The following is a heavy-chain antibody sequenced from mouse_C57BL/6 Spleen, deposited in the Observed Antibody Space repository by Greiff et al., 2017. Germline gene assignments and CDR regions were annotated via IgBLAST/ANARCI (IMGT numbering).Heavy chain of an antibody. Sequence: VQLQQSGPELVKPGASVKIPCKASGYTFTDYNMDWVKQSPGKSLEWIGDINPNNGGTIYNQKFKGKATLTVDKSSSTAYMELRSLTSEDTAVYYCARRWLDDAMDYWGQGTSVTVSS. J-gene: IGHJ4*01. CDR2: INPNNGGT. CDR1: GYTFTDYN. CDR3: ARRWLDDAMDY. V-gene: IGHV1-18*01. D-gene: IGHD2-3*01.